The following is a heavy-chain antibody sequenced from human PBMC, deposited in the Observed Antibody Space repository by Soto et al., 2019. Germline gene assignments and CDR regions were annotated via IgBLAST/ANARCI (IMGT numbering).Heavy chain of an antibody. D-gene: IGHD3-16*01. CDR3: ARQTLGRVS. Sequence: PSETLSLTCGASGDSTRSRYWWCWVRRHPGRSLQWISEVNQTGTSNYNPSLKNRVTISIDDSENHFSLKMTAVTSADTAAYYCARQTLGRVSWGQGTPVTVSS. CDR2: VNQTGTS. CDR1: GDSTRSRYW. J-gene: IGHJ5*02. V-gene: IGHV4-4*02.